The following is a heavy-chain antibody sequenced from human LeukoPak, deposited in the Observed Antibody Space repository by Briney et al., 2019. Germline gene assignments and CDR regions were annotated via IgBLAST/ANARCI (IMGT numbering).Heavy chain of an antibody. D-gene: IGHD3-10*01. CDR2: IWYDGSNK. CDR1: GFTFSSYG. J-gene: IGHJ6*03. CDR3: ARSSTGYYGSGSYYPYYMDV. V-gene: IGHV3-33*01. Sequence: PGGSLRLSCAASGFTFSSYGMHWVRQAPGKGLEWVAVIWYDGSNKYYADSVKGRFTIPRDNSKNTLYLQMNSLRAEDTAVYYCARSSTGYYGSGSYYPYYMDVWGKGTTVTVSS.